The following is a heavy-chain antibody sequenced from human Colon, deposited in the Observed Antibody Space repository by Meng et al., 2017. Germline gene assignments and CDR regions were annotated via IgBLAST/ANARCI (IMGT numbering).Heavy chain of an antibody. CDR2: INAGNGDT. J-gene: IGHJ4*02. Sequence: VQLVQSGAEVKKPVASVKVSCKASGYNFTRFALHWVRQAPGQRLEWMGWINAGNGDTKYSQKFQGRLTITRDTSASTAYLELRSLTSEDTTVYYCARWANALDDWGQGTLVTVSS. D-gene: IGHD2-2*01. V-gene: IGHV1-3*01. CDR1: GYNFTRFA. CDR3: ARWANALDD.